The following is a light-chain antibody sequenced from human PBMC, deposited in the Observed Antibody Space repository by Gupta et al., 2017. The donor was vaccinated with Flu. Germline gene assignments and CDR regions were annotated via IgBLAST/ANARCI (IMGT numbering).Light chain of an antibody. CDR2: SNN. J-gene: IGLJ3*02. V-gene: IGLV1-44*01. CDR3: AVWDDSPNGLV. CDR1: SSNIGSNT. Sequence: QSVLTQTPSASGTPGQRVTIPCSGSSSNIGSNTVKWYQQLPGTAPKLLIYSNNQRPSGVPDRFSGSKSGTSASLAISGLQSEDEADYYCAVWDDSPNGLVFGGGTKLTVL.